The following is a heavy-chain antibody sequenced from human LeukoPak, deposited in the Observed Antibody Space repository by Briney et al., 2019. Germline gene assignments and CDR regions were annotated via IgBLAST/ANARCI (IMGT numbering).Heavy chain of an antibody. CDR2: INNSVSN. J-gene: IGHJ5*02. CDR1: GGSFSGYY. Sequence: SETLSLTCAVYGGSFSGYYWSWIRQSPGKGLEWIGEINNSVSNNYNPSLKSRVTISGEPSTNQFSLKLRSVTAADTAVFSCAGRYCGSGGKRPGFDPWGEGSLVTVYS. V-gene: IGHV4-34*01. D-gene: IGHD3-10*01. CDR3: AGRYCGSGGKRPGFDP.